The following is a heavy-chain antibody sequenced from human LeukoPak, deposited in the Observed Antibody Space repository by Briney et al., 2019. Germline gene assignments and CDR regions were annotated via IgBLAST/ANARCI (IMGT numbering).Heavy chain of an antibody. CDR2: ISNDDGAK. J-gene: IGHJ4*03. D-gene: IGHD3-10*01. V-gene: IGHV3-30-3*01. CDR1: GFTFSSFA. CDR3: ARGNGPGSFLIDY. Sequence: GRSLRLSCAASGFTFSSFAMHWVRQAPGKGLEWAALISNDDGAKHYANSVKGRFTVSRDNSKSTLYLEMNSLRAEDTAVYFCARGNGPGSFLIDYLGHGAMVPVSS.